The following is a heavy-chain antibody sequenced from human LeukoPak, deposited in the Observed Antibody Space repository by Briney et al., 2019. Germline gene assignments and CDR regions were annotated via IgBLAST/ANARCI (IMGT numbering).Heavy chain of an antibody. CDR3: ARAGIAAAPDY. J-gene: IGHJ4*02. CDR2: IIPILGIA. V-gene: IGHV1-69*04. Sequence: ASVKVSCKASGGTFSSYAISWVRQAPEQGLEWMGRIIPILGIANYAQKFQGRVTITADKSTSTAYMELSSLRSEDTAVYYCARAGIAAAPDYWGQGTLVTVSS. D-gene: IGHD6-13*01. CDR1: GGTFSSYA.